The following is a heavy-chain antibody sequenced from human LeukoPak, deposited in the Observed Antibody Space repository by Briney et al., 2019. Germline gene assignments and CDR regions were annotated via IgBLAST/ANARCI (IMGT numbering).Heavy chain of an antibody. CDR3: ARGRRLRFLEWLLLSWFDP. CDR2: INHSGST. Sequence: SETLSLTCAVYGGSLSGYYWSWIRQPPGKGLEWIGEINHSGSTNYNPSLKSRVTISVDTSKNQFSLKLSSVTAADTAVYYCARGRRLRFLEWLLLSWFDPWGQGTLVTVSS. D-gene: IGHD3-3*01. V-gene: IGHV4-34*01. CDR1: GGSLSGYY. J-gene: IGHJ5*02.